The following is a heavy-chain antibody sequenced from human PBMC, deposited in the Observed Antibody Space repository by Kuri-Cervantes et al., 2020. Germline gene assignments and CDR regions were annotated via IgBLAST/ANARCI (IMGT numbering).Heavy chain of an antibody. CDR2: IKQDGSEK. V-gene: IGHV3-7*01. Sequence: GGSLRLSCAASGFTFSNAWMSWVRQAPGKGLEWVANIKQDGSEKYYVDSVKGRFTISRDNAKNSLYLQMNSLRAEDTAVYYCAKSTGRVDWFDPWGQGTLVTVSS. CDR3: AKSTGRVDWFDP. D-gene: IGHD1-1*01. J-gene: IGHJ5*02. CDR1: GFTFSNAW.